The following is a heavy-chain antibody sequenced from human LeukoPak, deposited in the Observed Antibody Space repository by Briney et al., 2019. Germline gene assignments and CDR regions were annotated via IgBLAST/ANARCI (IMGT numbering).Heavy chain of an antibody. CDR3: ARDSPFDSS. V-gene: IGHV4-59*01. CDR2: IYYSGNT. D-gene: IGHD2-15*01. J-gene: IGHJ5*02. Sequence: SETLSLTCAVYGGSFSGYYWSWIRQPPGKGLEWIGYIYYSGNTNYNPSLKSRVTISVDTSKNQFSLKLSSVTAADTAVYYCARDSPFDSSWGQGTLVTVSS. CDR1: GGSFSGYY.